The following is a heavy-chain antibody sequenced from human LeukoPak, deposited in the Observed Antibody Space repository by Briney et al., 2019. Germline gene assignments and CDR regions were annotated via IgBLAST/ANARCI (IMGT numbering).Heavy chain of an antibody. CDR3: AREREQWPCFDY. CDR1: GYTFTGYY. Sequence: ASVTVSCKASGYTFTGYYMHWVRQAPGQGLEWMGRINPNSGGTNYAQKFQGRVTMTRDTSISTAYMELSRLRSDDTAVYYCAREREQWPCFDYWGQGTLVTVSS. D-gene: IGHD6-19*01. V-gene: IGHV1-2*06. CDR2: INPNSGGT. J-gene: IGHJ4*02.